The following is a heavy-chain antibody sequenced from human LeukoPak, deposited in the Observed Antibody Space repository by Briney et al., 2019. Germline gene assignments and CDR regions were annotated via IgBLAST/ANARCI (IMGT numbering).Heavy chain of an antibody. CDR3: ASRFSYYYMDV. CDR2: ISSRSTTI. D-gene: IGHD2/OR15-2a*01. V-gene: IGHV3-48*04. Sequence: GGSPRLSCAASGFTFNTSSMNWVRQAPGKGLEWVSYISSRSTTIYYADSVKGRFTISRDNAKNSLYLQMDSLRAEDTAIYYCASRFSYYYMDVWGKGTTVTVS. CDR1: GFTFNTSS. J-gene: IGHJ6*03.